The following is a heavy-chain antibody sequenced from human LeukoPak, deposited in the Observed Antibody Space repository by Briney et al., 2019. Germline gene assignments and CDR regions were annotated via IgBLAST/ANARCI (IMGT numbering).Heavy chain of an antibody. D-gene: IGHD3-9*01. J-gene: IGHJ4*02. V-gene: IGHV5-51*01. CDR1: GYILTNYW. Sequence: GASLQISCKASGYILTNYWIGWVRQMPGKGLEWMGIIYPDDSETRYSPSFQGQVTLSVDKSLQTAYLEWSSLKASDTAIYYCARQPFDSGPDYWGQGTLVTVSS. CDR3: ARQPFDSGPDY. CDR2: IYPDDSET.